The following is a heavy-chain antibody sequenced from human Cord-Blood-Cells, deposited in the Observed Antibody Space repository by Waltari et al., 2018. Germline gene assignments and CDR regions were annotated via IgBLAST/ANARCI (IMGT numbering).Heavy chain of an antibody. V-gene: IGHV4-39*01. D-gene: IGHD6-13*01. Sequence: QLQLQESGPGLVKPSETLSLTCTVSGGSISSSSYYWGWIRQPPGKGLEWIGSIYYSGSTYYNPSLKSRVTISVDTSKNQFSLKLSSVTAADTAVYYCARLHSSSWYESVGYFDLWGRGTLVTVSS. CDR1: GGSISSSSYY. CDR2: IYYSGST. CDR3: ARLHSSSWYESVGYFDL. J-gene: IGHJ2*01.